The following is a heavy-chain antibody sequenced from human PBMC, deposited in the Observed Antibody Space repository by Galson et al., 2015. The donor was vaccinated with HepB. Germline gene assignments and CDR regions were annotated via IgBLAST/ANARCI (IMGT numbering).Heavy chain of an antibody. D-gene: IGHD2-2*01. J-gene: IGHJ4*02. CDR3: ARDVQPDF. CDR1: GYMFIGSY. V-gene: IGHV1-2*06. CDR2: ISADSGST. Sequence: SVKVSCKASGYMFIGSYMHWVRQAPGQGLEWMGRISADSGSTDYAQKFEGRFTMTRDRSISTVYMERRGLTSDDTAVYYCARDVQPDFWGQGTLVTVST.